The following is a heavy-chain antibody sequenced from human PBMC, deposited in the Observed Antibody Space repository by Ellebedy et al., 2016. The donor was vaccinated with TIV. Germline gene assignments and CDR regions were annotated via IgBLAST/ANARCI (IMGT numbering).Heavy chain of an antibody. CDR3: ARRGSYGDYAVQVNSWFDT. CDR1: GFSFRSYW. V-gene: IGHV3-7*01. J-gene: IGHJ5*02. CDR2: LRQDGDAK. Sequence: GGSLRLSCIASGFSFRSYWMSWVRQAPGKRLEWVANLRQDGDAKYYVDSVKGRFTISRDNANKSLFLQMNSLRVEDTAVYYCARRGSYGDYAVQVNSWFDTWGQGTLVTVSS. D-gene: IGHD4-17*01.